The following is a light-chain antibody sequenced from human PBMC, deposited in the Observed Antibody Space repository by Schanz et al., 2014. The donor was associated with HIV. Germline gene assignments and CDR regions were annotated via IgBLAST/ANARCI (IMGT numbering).Light chain of an antibody. CDR3: QSFDSSLNGVL. V-gene: IGLV1-40*01. Sequence: QSVLTQPPSVSGAPGQRVTISCTGNSSNIGAGFDVQWLQQLPGTAPKLLIHGNKNRPSGVPARFSGSKSGSSASLAISGLQDEDEADYFCQSFDSSLNGVLFGGGTKLTVL. CDR1: SSNIGAGFD. CDR2: GNK. J-gene: IGLJ3*02.